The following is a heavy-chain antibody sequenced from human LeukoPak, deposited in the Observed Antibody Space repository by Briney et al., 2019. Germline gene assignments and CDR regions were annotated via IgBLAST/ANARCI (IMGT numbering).Heavy chain of an antibody. V-gene: IGHV4-39*01. Sequence: SETLSLTCTVSGGSISNSGYYRGWIRQPPGKGLEWIGSIYYSGRTYYNPSLKSRVTMSVDTSKNQFSLKMSSVTAADTAVYYCARLGQYCGSDCYPPSFDYWGQGTQVTVSS. CDR2: IYYSGRT. CDR3: ARLGQYCGSDCYPPSFDY. CDR1: GGSISNSGYY. J-gene: IGHJ4*02. D-gene: IGHD2-21*02.